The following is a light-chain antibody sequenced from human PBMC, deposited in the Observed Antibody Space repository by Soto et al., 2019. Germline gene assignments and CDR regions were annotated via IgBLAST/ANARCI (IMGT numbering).Light chain of an antibody. CDR2: AAS. J-gene: IGKJ2*01. CDR1: QSISSY. V-gene: IGKV1-39*01. Sequence: DIQMTQSPSSLSASVGDRVTITCRASQSISSYLNWYQQKPGKAPKLLIYAASSLQSGVPSRFTGIGSGTDFTLTISILQPEDFATNYCQQSYSTPYTFGQGNKLESK. CDR3: QQSYSTPYT.